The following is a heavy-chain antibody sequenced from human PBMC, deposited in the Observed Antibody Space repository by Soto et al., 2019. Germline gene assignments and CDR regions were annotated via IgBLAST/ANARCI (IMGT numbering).Heavy chain of an antibody. CDR2: IWYDGSNK. CDR1: GFTFSSYG. V-gene: IGHV3-33*01. CDR3: ASDGMDYDSSGYFDY. D-gene: IGHD3-22*01. J-gene: IGHJ4*02. Sequence: GGSLRLSCAASGFTFSSYGMHWVRQAPGKGLEWVAVIWYDGSNKYYADSVKGRFTISRDNSKNTLYLQMNSLRAEDTAVYYCASDGMDYDSSGYFDYWGQGTLVTVSS.